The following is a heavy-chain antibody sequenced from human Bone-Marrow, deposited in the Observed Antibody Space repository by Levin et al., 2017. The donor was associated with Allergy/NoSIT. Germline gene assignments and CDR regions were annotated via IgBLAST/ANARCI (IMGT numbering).Heavy chain of an antibody. CDR3: AKGIDYGDYEFDS. CDR2: ISGSGAST. J-gene: IGHJ4*02. CDR1: GLTFSSYA. V-gene: IGHV3-23*01. Sequence: PGGSLRLSCTLSGLTFSSYAMGWVRQAPGKGLEWVSAISGSGASTYDADFVKGRFAISRDNLVNTVYLQMNNLRREDTAVYYCAKGIDYGDYEFDSWGQGTLVSVSS. D-gene: IGHD4-17*01.